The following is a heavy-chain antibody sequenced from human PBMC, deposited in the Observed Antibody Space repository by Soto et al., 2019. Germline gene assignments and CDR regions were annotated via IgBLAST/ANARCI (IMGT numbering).Heavy chain of an antibody. D-gene: IGHD3-22*01. CDR3: TTDSYYDSSGYYYVY. CDR2: IKSKTDGGTT. CDR1: GFTFSNAW. J-gene: IGHJ4*02. V-gene: IGHV3-15*07. Sequence: GGSLRLSCAASGFTFSNAWMNWVRQAPGKGLEWVGRIKSKTDGGTTDYAAPVKGRFTISRDDSKNTLYLQMNSLKTEDTAVYYCTTDSYYDSSGYYYVYWGQGTLVTVS.